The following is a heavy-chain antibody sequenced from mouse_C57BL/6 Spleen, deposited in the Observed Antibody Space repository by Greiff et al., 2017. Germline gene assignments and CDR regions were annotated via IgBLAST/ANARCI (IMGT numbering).Heavy chain of an antibody. CDR1: GFTFSDYY. J-gene: IGHJ3*01. Sequence: VKVEESGGGLVQPGGSLKLSCAASGFTFSDYYMYWVRQTPEKRLEWVAYISNGGGSTYYPDTVKGRFTISRDNAKNTLYLQMSRLKSEDTAMYYCARTGDSSGYGAYWGQGTLVTVSA. D-gene: IGHD3-2*02. CDR3: ARTGDSSGYGAY. V-gene: IGHV5-12*01. CDR2: ISNGGGST.